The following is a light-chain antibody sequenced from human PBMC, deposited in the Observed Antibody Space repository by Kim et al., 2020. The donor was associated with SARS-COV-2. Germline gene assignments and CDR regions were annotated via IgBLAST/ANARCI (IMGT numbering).Light chain of an antibody. CDR2: KAS. J-gene: IGKJ5*01. V-gene: IGKV1-5*03. CDR1: QSISSW. Sequence: DIQMTQSPSTLSASVGDRVTITCRASQSISSWLAWYQQKPGNAPKLLIYKASFLQSGVPSRFSGSGSGTEFTLTISGLQPDDFATYFCQRYNSYSITFGQGTRLGIK. CDR3: QRYNSYSIT.